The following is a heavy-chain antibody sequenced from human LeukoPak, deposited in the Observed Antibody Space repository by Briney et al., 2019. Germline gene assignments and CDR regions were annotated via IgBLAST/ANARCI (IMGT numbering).Heavy chain of an antibody. CDR1: GGTFSSYA. V-gene: IGHV1-69*13. CDR3: ARAGRYYYDSSGYSYFDY. J-gene: IGHJ4*02. CDR2: IIPIFGTA. Sequence: ASVKVSCKASGGTFSSYAISWVRQAPGQGLEWMGGIIPIFGTANYARKFQGRVTITADESTSTAYMELSSLRSEDTAVYYCARAGRYYYDSSGYSYFDYWGQGTLVTVSS. D-gene: IGHD3-22*01.